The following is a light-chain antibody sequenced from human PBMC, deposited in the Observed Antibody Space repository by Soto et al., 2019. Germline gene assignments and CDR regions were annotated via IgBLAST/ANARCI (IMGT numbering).Light chain of an antibody. CDR3: QQYGSSGT. J-gene: IGKJ1*01. CDR1: QSLVDSDGNTY. V-gene: IGKV2-24*01. Sequence: IVMTQTPLSSAVILGQPASISCRSTQSLVDSDGNTYLSWLHQRPGQPPRLLIYKVSNRLSGVPDRFSGSGAGTYFTLTISRLEPEDFAVYYCQQYGSSGTFGQGTKVDIK. CDR2: KVS.